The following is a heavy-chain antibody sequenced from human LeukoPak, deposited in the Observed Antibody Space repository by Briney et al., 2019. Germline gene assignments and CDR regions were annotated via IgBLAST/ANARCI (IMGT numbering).Heavy chain of an antibody. Sequence: GASVKVSCKASGYTFNNYEITWVRQAPGQGLEWTGWISIYNGKTEYAQKFQGRVTMTTDTSTSTAYMGLRRLRSDDTAVYYCARVGYSSSPVGKYYFDYWGQGTLVTVSS. CDR1: GYTFNNYE. V-gene: IGHV1-18*01. CDR3: ARVGYSSSPVGKYYFDY. J-gene: IGHJ4*02. D-gene: IGHD6-19*01. CDR2: ISIYNGKT.